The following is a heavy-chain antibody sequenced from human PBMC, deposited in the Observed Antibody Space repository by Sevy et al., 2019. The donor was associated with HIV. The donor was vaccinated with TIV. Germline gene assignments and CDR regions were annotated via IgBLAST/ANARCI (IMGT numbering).Heavy chain of an antibody. Sequence: GGSLRLSCATSGFNFNNTWMSWVRQAPGKGLEWVGRVKSEVDGGTRDDAAPVRGRFTMSRDDSRSTLYLQMDTLTSEDIAVYYCTTGGGSITVAGTPFDYWGQGTQVTVSS. CDR3: TTGGGSITVAGTPFDY. J-gene: IGHJ4*02. CDR2: VKSEVDGGTR. V-gene: IGHV3-15*01. D-gene: IGHD6-19*01. CDR1: GFNFNNTW.